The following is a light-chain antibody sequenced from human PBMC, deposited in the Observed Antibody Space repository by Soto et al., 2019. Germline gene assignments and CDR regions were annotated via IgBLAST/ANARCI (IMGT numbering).Light chain of an antibody. J-gene: IGKJ1*01. CDR3: QQYGSSPRT. V-gene: IGKV3-20*01. CDR1: QSVASNN. CDR2: GAS. Sequence: EIVLTQSPGTLSLSPGERATLSCRASQSVASNNLAWYQQIPGQSPRLLIYGASSRATGIPDRFSGSGSGTDFTLTISRLEPEDFAVYYCQQYGSSPRTFGQVTKVYIK.